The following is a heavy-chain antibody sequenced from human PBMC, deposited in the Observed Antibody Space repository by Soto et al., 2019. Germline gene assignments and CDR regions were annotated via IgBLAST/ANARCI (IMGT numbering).Heavy chain of an antibody. CDR2: IWYDGSNK. V-gene: IGHV3-33*01. Sequence: ESGGGVVQPGRSLRLSCAASGFTFSSYGMHWVRQAPGKGLEWVAVIWYDGSNKYYADSVKGRFTISRDNSKNTLYLQMNSLRAEDTAVYYCARDQWLRYYGMDVWGQGTTVTVSS. J-gene: IGHJ6*02. CDR1: GFTFSSYG. D-gene: IGHD6-19*01. CDR3: ARDQWLRYYGMDV.